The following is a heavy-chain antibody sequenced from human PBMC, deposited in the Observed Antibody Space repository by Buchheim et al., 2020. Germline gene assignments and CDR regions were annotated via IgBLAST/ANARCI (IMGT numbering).Heavy chain of an antibody. CDR1: GGTFNSYA. CDR2: IIPIFGTA. J-gene: IGHJ4*02. CDR3: ARESDYCDDFDY. D-gene: IGHD4-17*01. Sequence: QVQLVQSGAEVKKPGSSVKVSCKASGGTFNSYAISWVRQAPGQRLEWMGLIIPIFGTANYAQKFQGRVTITTDTSTSTAYRELSSLRAEDTCVYYGARESDYCDDFDYWGQGTL. V-gene: IGHV1-69*06.